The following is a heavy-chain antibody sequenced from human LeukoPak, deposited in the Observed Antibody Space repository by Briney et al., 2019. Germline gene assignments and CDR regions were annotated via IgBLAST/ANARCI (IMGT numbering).Heavy chain of an antibody. CDR2: VNTNNGDT. D-gene: IGHD6-25*01. V-gene: IGHV1-18*01. CDR3: ARLRAAPAFFDH. J-gene: IGHJ4*02. Sequence: ASVKVCCTASDYTFTSYGIAWVRQSPGQGLEWVGWVNTNNGDTNYAQKIQGRVTMTTDTSTTTAYMELRNLRSDDTAVYFCARLRAAPAFFDHWGQGTLVTVSS. CDR1: DYTFTSYG.